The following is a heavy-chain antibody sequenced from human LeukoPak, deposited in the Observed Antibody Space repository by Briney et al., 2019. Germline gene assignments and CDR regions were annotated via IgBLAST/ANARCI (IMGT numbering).Heavy chain of an antibody. D-gene: IGHD2-15*01. V-gene: IGHV1-69*06. J-gene: IGHJ4*02. CDR3: ATGRALPLYDY. CDR2: IIPIFGTA. CDR1: GGTFSSYA. Sequence: VASVKVSCKASGGTFSSYAISWVRQAPGQGLEWMGGIIPIFGTANYAQKFQGRVTMTEDTSTDTAYMELSSLRSEDTAVYYCATGRALPLYDYWGQGTLVTVSS.